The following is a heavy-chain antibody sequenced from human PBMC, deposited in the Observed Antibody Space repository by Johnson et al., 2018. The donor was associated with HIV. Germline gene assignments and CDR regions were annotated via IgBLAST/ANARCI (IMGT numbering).Heavy chain of an antibody. CDR1: GFTFSSYG. V-gene: IGHV3-30*02. CDR3: AKGDYYDSSGYYFAAVSPFDI. Sequence: QVQLVESGGGVVQPGGSLILSCAASGFTFSSYGMHWVRQAPGKGLEWVAVIWYDGSNKYYADSVKGRFTISRDNSKNTLYLQMDSLRAEDTALYFCAKGDYYDSSGYYFAAVSPFDIWGQGTMVTVSS. D-gene: IGHD3-22*01. CDR2: IWYDGSNK. J-gene: IGHJ3*02.